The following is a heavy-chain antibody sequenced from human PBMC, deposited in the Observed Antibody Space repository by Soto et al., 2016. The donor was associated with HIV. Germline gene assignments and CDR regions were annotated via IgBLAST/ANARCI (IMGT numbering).Heavy chain of an antibody. J-gene: IGHJ3*02. CDR3: ARDRYYGSRDAFDI. V-gene: IGHV4-59*01. D-gene: IGHD3-10*01. CDR2: IYYSGST. CDR1: GGSISSYY. Sequence: QVQLQESGPGLVKPSETLSLTCTVSGGSISSYYWSWIRQPPGKGLEWIGYIYYSGSTNYNPSLKSRVTISVDTSKNQFSLKVNSVTAADTAVYYCARDRYYGSRDAFDIWGQGTIVTSLQ.